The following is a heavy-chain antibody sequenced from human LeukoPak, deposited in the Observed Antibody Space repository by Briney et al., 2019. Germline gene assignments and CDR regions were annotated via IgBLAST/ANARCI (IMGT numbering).Heavy chain of an antibody. CDR2: IYYSGST. CDR1: GGSISSSSYY. CDR3: AREQGYYDSGGYYPADAFDI. D-gene: IGHD3-22*01. J-gene: IGHJ3*02. V-gene: IGHV4-39*02. Sequence: PSETLSLTCTVSGGSISSSSYYWGWIRQPPGKGLEWIGSIYYSGSTYYNPSLKSRVTISVDTSKNQFSLKLSSVTAADTAVYYCAREQGYYDSGGYYPADAFDIWGQGTMVTVSS.